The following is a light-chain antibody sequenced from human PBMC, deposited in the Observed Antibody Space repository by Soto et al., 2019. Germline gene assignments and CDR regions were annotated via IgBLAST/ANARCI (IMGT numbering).Light chain of an antibody. V-gene: IGKV2-24*01. CDR1: ESLVHSDGNTY. Sequence: DIVMTQSPLSSPVTLGQPASISCRSSESLVHSDGNTYLSWLHQRPGQPPRLLIYKISKRLPGVPERISGSGAGTEFTLKSSRVEAEDVGIYYCMQATQFSWTFGQGTKVEV. J-gene: IGKJ1*01. CDR3: MQATQFSWT. CDR2: KIS.